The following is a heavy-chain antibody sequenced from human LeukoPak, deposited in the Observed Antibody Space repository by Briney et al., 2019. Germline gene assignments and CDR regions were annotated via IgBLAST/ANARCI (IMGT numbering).Heavy chain of an antibody. J-gene: IGHJ4*02. Sequence: GGSLRLSCAASGFTFSNYAMHWVRQAPGMGLEYVSAINANGGGTYYADSVKGRFTISRDNSKSTLYLQLGSPRAEDMAVYFCARVLLTGYYYDYWGQGTLVTVSS. CDR3: ARVLLTGYYYDY. D-gene: IGHD3-9*01. CDR1: GFTFSNYA. CDR2: INANGGGT. V-gene: IGHV3-64*02.